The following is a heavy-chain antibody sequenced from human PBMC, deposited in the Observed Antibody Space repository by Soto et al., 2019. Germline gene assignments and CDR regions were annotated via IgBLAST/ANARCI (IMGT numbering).Heavy chain of an antibody. Sequence: QVQLVESGGGVVQPGRSLRVSCAASGLTFSNYGMHWVRQAPGKGLEWVAVIWFDGSNKYYADSVKGRFTVSKDNSKSTLYLQMNSLRAEDTAVYYCEREGRPYYPGYYSAMDVWGQGTTVTVSS. V-gene: IGHV3-33*01. J-gene: IGHJ6*02. D-gene: IGHD1-26*01. CDR3: EREGRPYYPGYYSAMDV. CDR2: IWFDGSNK. CDR1: GLTFSNYG.